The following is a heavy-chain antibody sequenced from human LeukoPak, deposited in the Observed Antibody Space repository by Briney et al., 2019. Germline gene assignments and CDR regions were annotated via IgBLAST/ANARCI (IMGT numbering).Heavy chain of an antibody. D-gene: IGHD6-25*01. V-gene: IGHV1-2*04. CDR1: GYTFTSYD. J-gene: IGHJ4*02. CDR2: INPNSGGT. CDR3: ARGTAANFDY. Sequence: ASVKVSCKASGYTFTSYDINWVRQAPGQGLEWMGWINPNSGGTNYAQKFQGWVTMTRDTSISTAYMELSRLRSDDTAVYYCARGTAANFDYWGQGTLVTVSS.